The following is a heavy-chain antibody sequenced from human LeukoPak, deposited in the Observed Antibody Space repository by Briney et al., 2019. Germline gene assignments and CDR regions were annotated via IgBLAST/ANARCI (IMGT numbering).Heavy chain of an antibody. CDR1: GFIFRSYA. CDR3: AKFPKSENCFDY. D-gene: IGHD3-3*01. Sequence: GGSLRLSCAASGFIFRSYAMNWVRQAPGKGLEWVSTISSSGGSTYYADSVKGRFTISRDNSKNTLYLQMNSLRAEDTAIYYCAKFPKSENCFDYWGQGTLVTVSS. J-gene: IGHJ4*02. V-gene: IGHV3-23*01. CDR2: ISSSGGST.